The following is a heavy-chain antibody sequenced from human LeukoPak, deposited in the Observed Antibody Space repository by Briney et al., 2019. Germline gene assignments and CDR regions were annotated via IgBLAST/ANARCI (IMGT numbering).Heavy chain of an antibody. CDR3: EKKLAGDKGVIVESYFDY. J-gene: IGHJ4*02. CDR1: GFTFSSYA. CDR2: ISGIGGST. Sequence: GGSLRLSCAASGFTFSSYAMSWVRQAPGKGLEWVSAISGIGGSTYYADSVKGRFTISRDNSKNTLYLQINSLRAEDTAVYYCEKKLAGDKGVIVESYFDYWGQGTLVTVSS. V-gene: IGHV3-23*01. D-gene: IGHD3-16*02.